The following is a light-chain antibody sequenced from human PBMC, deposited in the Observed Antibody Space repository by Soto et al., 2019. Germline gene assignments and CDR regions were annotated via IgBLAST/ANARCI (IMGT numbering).Light chain of an antibody. CDR1: QTISSW. J-gene: IGKJ1*01. CDR2: KSS. CDR3: QHYNSYSEA. V-gene: IGKV1-5*03. Sequence: DIQMTQSPSTLSGSVGYRFTITCRASQTISSWLAWYQQKTGKAPKLLIYKSSTLKSGVPSRFSGSGSGTEFTLTISRLQPDDFATYYCQHYNSYSEAFAQGTKVE.